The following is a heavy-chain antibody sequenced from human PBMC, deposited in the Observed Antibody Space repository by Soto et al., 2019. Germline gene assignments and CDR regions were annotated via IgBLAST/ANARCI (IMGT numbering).Heavy chain of an antibody. J-gene: IGHJ5*02. V-gene: IGHV3-33*01. CDR1: GFIFRSYG. Sequence: QVQLVESGGGVVQPGRSLRVSCAASGFIFRSYGMHWVRQAPGKGLEWVAFIWYDGSNKNYADSVKGRFTISRDDSKNTVYLQMDSLRAEDTAVYYCAREMDGSWGQGTLVSVSS. CDR3: AREMDGS. CDR2: IWYDGSNK. D-gene: IGHD2-8*01.